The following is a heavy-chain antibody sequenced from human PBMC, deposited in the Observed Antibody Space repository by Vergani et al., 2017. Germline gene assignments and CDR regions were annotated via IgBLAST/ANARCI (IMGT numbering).Heavy chain of an antibody. CDR2: IYYSGST. J-gene: IGHJ2*01. CDR3: ATDIGTFGNWYFDL. Sequence: QVQLQESGPGLVTPSETLSLTCSVSGGSISSYYWSWIRQPPGKGLEWLGYIYYSGSTNYNPSLKSRVTISVDTSKNQFSLKLSSVTAADAAVYYCATDIGTFGNWYFDLWGRGTLVTVSS. CDR1: GGSISSYY. V-gene: IGHV4-59*01. D-gene: IGHD3-9*01.